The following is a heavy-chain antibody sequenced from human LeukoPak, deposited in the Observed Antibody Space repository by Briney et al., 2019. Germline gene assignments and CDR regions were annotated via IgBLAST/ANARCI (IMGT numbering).Heavy chain of an antibody. D-gene: IGHD3-3*01. J-gene: IGHJ3*02. V-gene: IGHV3-7*01. CDR3: AKPITISGATDAFDI. Sequence: PGGSLRLSCVASGFTFNSYWMNWVRQAPGKGLEWVANIKQDGSEKYYVDSVKGRFTISRDNAKNSLYLQMNSLRAEDTAIYNCAKPITISGATDAFDIWGQGTMVTVSS. CDR1: GFTFNSYW. CDR2: IKQDGSEK.